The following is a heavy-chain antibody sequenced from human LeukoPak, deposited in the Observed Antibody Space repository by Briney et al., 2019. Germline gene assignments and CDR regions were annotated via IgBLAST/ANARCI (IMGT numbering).Heavy chain of an antibody. CDR1: GFTFSSYA. D-gene: IGHD2-8*01. J-gene: IGHJ4*02. Sequence: GGSLRLSCAASGFTFSSYAMSWVRQAPGKGLEWVSAISGSGGSTYYADSVKGRFTISRDNSKNTLYLQMNSLRADDTAVYYCAKGLKPAMASRSNYFDYWGQGALVTVSS. CDR3: AKGLKPAMASRSNYFDY. CDR2: ISGSGGST. V-gene: IGHV3-23*01.